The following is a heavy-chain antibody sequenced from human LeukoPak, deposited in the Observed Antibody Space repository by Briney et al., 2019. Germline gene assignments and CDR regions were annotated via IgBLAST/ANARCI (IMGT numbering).Heavy chain of an antibody. Sequence: SETLSLTCTVSGGSISSYYWSWIRQPAGKGLEWIGRIYTSGSTNYNPSLKSRVTMSVDTSKNQFSLKLSSVTAADTAVYYCAREIWFGVSKNWFDPWGQGTLVTVSS. D-gene: IGHD3-10*01. CDR3: AREIWFGVSKNWFDP. J-gene: IGHJ5*02. V-gene: IGHV4-4*07. CDR1: GGSISSYY. CDR2: IYTSGST.